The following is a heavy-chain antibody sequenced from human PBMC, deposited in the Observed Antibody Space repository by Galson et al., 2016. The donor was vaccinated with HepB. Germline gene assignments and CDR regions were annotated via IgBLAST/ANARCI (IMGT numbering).Heavy chain of an antibody. J-gene: IGHJ4*02. CDR1: GYIFTDYY. V-gene: IGHV1-2*06. CDR2: INPRSGVT. Sequence: SVKVSCKASGYIFTDYYMHWVRQAPGQGLEWMGRINPRSGVTSYAQEFEGRVTMTRDTSITTFYMDLSGLRSDDTAVYYCAKEVGYRNTWYPFDHWGQGSLVTVSS. CDR3: AKEVGYRNTWYPFDH. D-gene: IGHD6-13*01.